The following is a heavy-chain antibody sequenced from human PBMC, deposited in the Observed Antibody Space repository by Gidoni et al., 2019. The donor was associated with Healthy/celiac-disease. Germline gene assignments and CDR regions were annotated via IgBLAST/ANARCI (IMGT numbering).Heavy chain of an antibody. CDR1: GFTFSDYY. CDR3: ARGKFYSSGWDTFYYYYYGMDV. Sequence: QVQLVASGGGLVKPGGSLRLSCAASGFTFSDYYMSWIRQAPRKGLEWVSYISSSGSTIYYADSVKGRFTISRDNAKNSLYLQMNSLRAEDTAVYYCARGKFYSSGWDTFYYYYYGMDVWGQGTTVTVSS. V-gene: IGHV3-11*01. CDR2: ISSSGSTI. J-gene: IGHJ6*02. D-gene: IGHD6-19*01.